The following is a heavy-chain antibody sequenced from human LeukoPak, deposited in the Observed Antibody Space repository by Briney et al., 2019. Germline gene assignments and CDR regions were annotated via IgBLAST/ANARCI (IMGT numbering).Heavy chain of an antibody. D-gene: IGHD6-13*01. Sequence: SVKVSCTASGGTFSSYAISWVRQAPGQGLEWMGGIIPIFGTANYAQKFQGRVTITADESTSTAYMELSSLRSEDTAVYYCAGGYSSSWRQPFDYWGQGTLVTVSS. CDR2: IIPIFGTA. J-gene: IGHJ4*02. CDR3: AGGYSSSWRQPFDY. CDR1: GGTFSSYA. V-gene: IGHV1-69*13.